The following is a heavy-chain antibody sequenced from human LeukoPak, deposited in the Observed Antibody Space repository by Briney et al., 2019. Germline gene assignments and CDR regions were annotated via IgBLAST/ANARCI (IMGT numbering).Heavy chain of an antibody. Sequence: GGSLRLSCAASGFTFSRHGMSWVRQAPGKGLEWVSAISGSGGSTYYADSVKGRFTISRDNSKNTLYLQMNSLRAEDTAVYYCARRAGAYSHPYDYWGQGTLVTVSS. V-gene: IGHV3-23*01. CDR2: ISGSGGST. D-gene: IGHD4/OR15-4a*01. J-gene: IGHJ4*02. CDR1: GFTFSRHG. CDR3: ARRAGAYSHPYDY.